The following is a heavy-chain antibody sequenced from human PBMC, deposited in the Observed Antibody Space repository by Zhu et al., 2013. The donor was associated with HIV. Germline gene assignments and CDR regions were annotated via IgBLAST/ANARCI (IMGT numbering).Heavy chain of an antibody. CDR1: GYTFTSYG. Sequence: QVQLVQSGAEVKKPGASVKVSCKASGYTFTSYGISWVRQAPGQGLEWMGWISAYNGNTNYAQKLQGRVTMTTDTSTSTAYMELRSLRSDDTAVYYCARDTAIFGVVSDYYYYGMGRLGPRDHGHRLL. D-gene: IGHD3-3*01. J-gene: IGHJ6*02. CDR2: ISAYNGNT. V-gene: IGHV1-18*01. CDR3: ARDTAIFGVVSDYYYYGMGR.